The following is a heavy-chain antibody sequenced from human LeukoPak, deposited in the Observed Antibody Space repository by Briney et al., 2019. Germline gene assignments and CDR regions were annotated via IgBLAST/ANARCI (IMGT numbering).Heavy chain of an antibody. CDR1: GGTFSSYA. CDR2: IIPIFGTA. Sequence: ASVKVSCKASGGTFSSYAISWVRQAPGQGLEWMGGIIPIFGTANYAQKFQGRVAITADESTSTAYMELSSLRSDDTAVYYCARDRSSLGYCSSTSCYLPMDAFDIWGQGTMVTVSS. D-gene: IGHD2-2*01. J-gene: IGHJ3*02. V-gene: IGHV1-69*13. CDR3: ARDRSSLGYCSSTSCYLPMDAFDI.